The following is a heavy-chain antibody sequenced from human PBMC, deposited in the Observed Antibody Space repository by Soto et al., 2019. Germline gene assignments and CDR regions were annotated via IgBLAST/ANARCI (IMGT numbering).Heavy chain of an antibody. CDR2: ISGSGDST. V-gene: IGHV3-23*01. CDR1: GFTFSSYA. D-gene: IGHD1-26*01. J-gene: IGHJ4*02. Sequence: EVQLLESGGGLVQPGGSLRLSCAASGFTFSSYAMRWVRQAPGKGLEWVSAISGSGDSTYYADSVKGGFTTSRDNSKNTLYLQMNSLRAEDTVVYYCARRGSGSYYDYWGQGTLVTVSS. CDR3: ARRGSGSYYDY.